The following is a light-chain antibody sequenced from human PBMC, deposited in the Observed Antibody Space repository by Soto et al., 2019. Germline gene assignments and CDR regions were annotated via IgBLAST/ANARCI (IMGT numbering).Light chain of an antibody. V-gene: IGKV1-39*01. CDR3: QQLSNSLMST. CDR2: GAS. Sequence: DFQLTQSPSSLSASVGDRVTITCRASHSISSFLNWYQQKPGKAPRLLLYGASSLQRGVPSRFSGSGSGTEFTLTISSLQPEDFATYYCQQLSNSLMSTFGQGTHLEIK. J-gene: IGKJ2*01. CDR1: HSISSF.